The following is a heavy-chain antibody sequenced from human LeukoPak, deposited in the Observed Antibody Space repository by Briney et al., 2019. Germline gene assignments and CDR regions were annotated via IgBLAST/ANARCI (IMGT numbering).Heavy chain of an antibody. CDR2: ISYDGSNK. J-gene: IGHJ6*02. CDR3: ARDKPSYGMDV. V-gene: IGHV3-30-3*01. CDR1: GFTFSSYA. Sequence: PGRSLRLSCAASGFTFSSYAMHWVRQAPGKGLEWVAVISYDGSNKYYADSVKGRFTISRDNSKNTLYLQMNSLRAEDTAVYYCARDKPSYGMDVWGQGTTVTVSS.